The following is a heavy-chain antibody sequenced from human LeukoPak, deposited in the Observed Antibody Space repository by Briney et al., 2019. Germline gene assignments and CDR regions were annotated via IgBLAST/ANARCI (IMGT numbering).Heavy chain of an antibody. D-gene: IGHD6-13*01. CDR1: GFTFSSYA. Sequence: GGSLRLSCAASGFTFSSYAMSWVRQAPGKGLEWVSAISGSGGSTYYADSVKGRFTISRDNSKNTLYLQMNSLRAEDTAVYYCAKASYDGYSSSWYWINWFDPWGQGTLVTVSS. CDR3: AKASYDGYSSSWYWINWFDP. V-gene: IGHV3-23*01. CDR2: ISGSGGST. J-gene: IGHJ5*02.